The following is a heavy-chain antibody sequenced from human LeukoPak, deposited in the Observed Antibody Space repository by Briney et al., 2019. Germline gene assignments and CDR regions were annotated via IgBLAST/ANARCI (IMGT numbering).Heavy chain of an antibody. Sequence: GGSLRLSCVASEFTFSNYWIHWVRQPPGKGLVWVSRIRYDGIVTNYADSVEGRFTISRDNAKNSLYLQMNSLRAEDTAVYYCARGVPYASWSGPHYSDYWGQGTLVTVSS. CDR3: ARGVPYASWSGPHYSDY. CDR2: IRYDGIVT. CDR1: EFTFSNYW. V-gene: IGHV3-74*01. J-gene: IGHJ4*02. D-gene: IGHD3-3*01.